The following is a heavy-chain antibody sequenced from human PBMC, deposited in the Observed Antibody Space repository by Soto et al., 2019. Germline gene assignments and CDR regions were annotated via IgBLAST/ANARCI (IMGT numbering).Heavy chain of an antibody. Sequence: QVQLQESGPGLVKPSQSLSLTYTASGGSVSTGGYYWNLIRQHPGKGLEWIGYFYYSGSTYYNPSLKSRVAISVNTSKNQFSLKLSSVTAADTAVYYCARSVFPWGQGTLVTVSS. CDR3: ARSVFP. V-gene: IGHV4-31*03. CDR2: FYYSGST. CDR1: GGSVSTGGYY. J-gene: IGHJ5*02.